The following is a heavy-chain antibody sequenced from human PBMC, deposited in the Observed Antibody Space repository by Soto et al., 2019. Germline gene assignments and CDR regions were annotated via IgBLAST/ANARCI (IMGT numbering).Heavy chain of an antibody. V-gene: IGHV4-34*01. J-gene: IGHJ5*02. CDR3: ARKWLRLVFRGYNWFDP. CDR1: GGSFSGYY. CDR2: INHSGST. Sequence: SETLSLTCAVYGGSFSGYYWSWIRQPPGKGLEWIGEINHSGSTNYNPSLKSRVTISVDTSKNQFSLKLSSVTAADTAVYYCARKWLRLVFRGYNWFDPRGQGTLVTVSS. D-gene: IGHD5-12*01.